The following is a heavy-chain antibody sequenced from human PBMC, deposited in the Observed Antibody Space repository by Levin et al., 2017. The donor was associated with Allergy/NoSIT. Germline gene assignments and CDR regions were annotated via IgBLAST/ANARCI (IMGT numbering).Heavy chain of an antibody. CDR3: AREIMSKGNYGMDV. D-gene: IGHD3-16*01. Sequence: LGESLKISCAASGFTFGSSTMHWVRQAPGKGLDWVALISYEGSHQFYADSVKGRFTISRDNSNNTLYLHMNSLRAEDTAIYYCAREIMSKGNYGMDVWGQGTTVTVSS. CDR2: ISYEGSHQ. V-gene: IGHV3-30*04. CDR1: GFTFGSST. J-gene: IGHJ6*02.